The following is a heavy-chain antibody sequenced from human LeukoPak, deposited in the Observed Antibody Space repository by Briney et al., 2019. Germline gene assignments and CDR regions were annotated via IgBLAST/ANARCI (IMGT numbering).Heavy chain of an antibody. J-gene: IGHJ4*02. CDR3: ARVKGVVTAILDY. CDR2: INPNSGGT. D-gene: IGHD2-21*02. CDR1: GYTFTGYY. Sequence: GASVKVSCKASGYTFTGYYMHWVRQAPGQGLEWMGWINPNSGGTNYAQKFQGRVTMTRDTSISTAYMELSRLRSDDTAVYYCARVKGVVTAILDYWGQGTLVTVSS. V-gene: IGHV1-2*02.